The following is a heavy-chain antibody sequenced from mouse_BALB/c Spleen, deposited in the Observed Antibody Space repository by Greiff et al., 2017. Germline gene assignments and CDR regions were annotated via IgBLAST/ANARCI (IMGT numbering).Heavy chain of an antibody. CDR1: GYSITSDYA. D-gene: IGHD2-3*01. V-gene: IGHV3-2*02. Sequence: EVKVEESGPGLVKPSQSLSLTCTVTGYSITSDYAWNWIRQFPGNKLEWMGYISYSGSTSYNPSLKSRISITRDTSKNQFFLQLNSVTTEDTATYYCASEDGGYAMDYWGQGTSVTVAS. J-gene: IGHJ4*01. CDR2: ISYSGST. CDR3: ASEDGGYAMDY.